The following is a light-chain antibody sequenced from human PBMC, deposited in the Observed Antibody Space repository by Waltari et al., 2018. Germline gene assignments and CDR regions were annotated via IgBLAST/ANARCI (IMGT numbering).Light chain of an antibody. CDR3: QQYNNWPPA. CDR2: GAS. V-gene: IGKV3-15*01. J-gene: IGKJ1*01. CDR1: QGVSRN. Sequence: EMVMTQSPASLSVSPGESSTRHCRASQGVSRNLAWYEQKPGQAPRLLISGASTRATGIPPRFSGSGFGTEFTLTISGLQSEGIAVYYCQQYNNWPPAFGPWTKVEIK.